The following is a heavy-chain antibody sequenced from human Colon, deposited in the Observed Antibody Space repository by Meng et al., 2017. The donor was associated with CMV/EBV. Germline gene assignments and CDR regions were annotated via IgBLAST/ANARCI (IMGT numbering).Heavy chain of an antibody. CDR2: MNPNSGKT. V-gene: IGHV1-8*02. CDR1: GYTFTSYW. CDR3: TRGVGNWLDP. J-gene: IGHJ5*02. Sequence: KISCKASGYTFTSYWIAWVRQATGQGLEWMGWMNPNSGKTLYAQKFQHRVTMTRNTSISTAYMDLSSLTSEDTAVYYCTRGVGNWLDPWGQGTLVTVSS.